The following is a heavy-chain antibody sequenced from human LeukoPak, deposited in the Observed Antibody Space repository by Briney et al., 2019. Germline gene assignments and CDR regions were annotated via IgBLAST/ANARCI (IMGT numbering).Heavy chain of an antibody. V-gene: IGHV3-23*01. Sequence: GGTLRLSCVASGFTFSRHGMNWVRQAPGKGLEWVSGISPSGEITYYTDSVKGRFTISRDNSKNTLYLQMNSLRAEDTAVYYCAKRSPENSSGYYRFDYWGQGTLVTVSS. J-gene: IGHJ4*02. CDR2: ISPSGEIT. CDR3: AKRSPENSSGYYRFDY. CDR1: GFTFSRHG. D-gene: IGHD3-22*01.